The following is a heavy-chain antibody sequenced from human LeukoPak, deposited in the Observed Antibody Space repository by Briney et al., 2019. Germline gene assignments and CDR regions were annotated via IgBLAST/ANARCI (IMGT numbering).Heavy chain of an antibody. Sequence: ASVKVSCKASGYTFTSYGISWVRQAPGQGLEWMGWISAYNGNTNCAQKLQGRVTMTTDTSTSTAYMELRSLRSDDTAVYYCARGPYYDFWSGLTDVAEYFQHWGQGTLVTVSS. V-gene: IGHV1-18*01. CDR2: ISAYNGNT. J-gene: IGHJ1*01. CDR1: GYTFTSYG. CDR3: ARGPYYDFWSGLTDVAEYFQH. D-gene: IGHD3-3*01.